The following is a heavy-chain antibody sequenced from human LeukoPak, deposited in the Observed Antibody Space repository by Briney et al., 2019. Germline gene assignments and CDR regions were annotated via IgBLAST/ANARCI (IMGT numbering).Heavy chain of an antibody. Sequence: PGGSLRLSCAASGFTFSSYSMNWVRQAPGKGLEWVSYISSSSSTIYYADSVKGRFTISRDNAKNSLYLQMNSLRDEDTAVYYCARDGARYYDFWSGRTVRIPAPYYYYGMDVWGQGTTVTVSS. CDR3: ARDGARYYDFWSGRTVRIPAPYYYYGMDV. CDR1: GFTFSSYS. D-gene: IGHD3-3*01. V-gene: IGHV3-48*02. CDR2: ISSSSSTI. J-gene: IGHJ6*02.